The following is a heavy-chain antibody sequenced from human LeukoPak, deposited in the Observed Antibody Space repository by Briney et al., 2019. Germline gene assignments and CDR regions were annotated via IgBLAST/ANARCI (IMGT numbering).Heavy chain of an antibody. CDR2: IYYSGST. J-gene: IGHJ5*02. CDR3: ARQRGASGSINWFDP. CDR1: GGSISSYY. D-gene: IGHD3-10*01. Sequence: SETLSLTCTVSGGSISSYYWSWIRQPPGKGLEWIGYIYYSGSTNYNPSLKSRVTISVDTSKNQFSLKLSSVTAADTAVYYCARQRGASGSINWFDPWGQGTLVTVSS. V-gene: IGHV4-59*08.